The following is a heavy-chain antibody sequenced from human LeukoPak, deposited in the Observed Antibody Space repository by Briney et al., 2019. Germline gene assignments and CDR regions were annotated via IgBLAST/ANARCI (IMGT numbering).Heavy chain of an antibody. V-gene: IGHV4-39*07. CDR1: GGSISSSSYY. CDR2: IYYSGST. D-gene: IGHD3-3*01. J-gene: IGHJ5*02. Sequence: PSETLSLTCTVSGGSISSSSYYWGWIRQPPGKGLEWIGSIYYSGSTNYNPSLKSRVTMSVDTSKNQFSLKLSSVTAADTAVYYCARGYYDFWSGYPNWFDPWGQGTLVTVSS. CDR3: ARGYYDFWSGYPNWFDP.